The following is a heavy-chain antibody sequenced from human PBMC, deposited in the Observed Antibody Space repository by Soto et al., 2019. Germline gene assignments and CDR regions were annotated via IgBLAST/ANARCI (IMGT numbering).Heavy chain of an antibody. CDR2: INHSGST. CDR3: ARGKIGVPADPDPRYSFDH. V-gene: IGHV4-34*01. Sequence: QVQLQQWGAGLLKPSETLSLTCAVYGGSFSGYYWSWIRQPPGKGLEWIGEINHSGSTNYNPSLKSRVTNTVDTARTQFSLNLSPVPAADTAVYYCARGKIGVPADPDPRYSFDHWARGPLVTVSS. CDR1: GGSFSGYY. D-gene: IGHD2-2*01. J-gene: IGHJ4*02.